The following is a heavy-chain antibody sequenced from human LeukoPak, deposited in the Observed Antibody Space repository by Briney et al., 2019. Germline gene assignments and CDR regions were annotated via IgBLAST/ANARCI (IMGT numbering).Heavy chain of an antibody. CDR2: ISSSSSTI. D-gene: IGHD2-2*01. CDR3: ARRYCSSTSCILDY. V-gene: IGHV3-48*02. J-gene: IGHJ4*02. CDR1: GFSFSIDN. Sequence: GGSLRLSCAASGFSFSIDNMNWVRQAPGKGLEWVSYISSSSSTIYYADSVKGRFTISRVNPKNTLYLHMNSLRDEDTAVYYCARRYCSSTSCILDYWGQGTLVRVSS.